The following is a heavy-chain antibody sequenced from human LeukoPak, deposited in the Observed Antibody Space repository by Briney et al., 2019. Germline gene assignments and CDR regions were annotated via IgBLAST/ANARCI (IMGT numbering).Heavy chain of an antibody. D-gene: IGHD3-10*01. CDR2: IYHSGDT. V-gene: IGHV4-4*02. Sequence: SETLSLTCAVSGGSVSNNNWWSWIRQPPGKGLEWIGEIYHSGDTNYNPSLRRRLTMSLDKAKNQSSLTLSSVTAADTAVYYCARHLPNYYGSGSYGSVAFDIWGQGTMVTVSS. CDR3: ARHLPNYYGSGSYGSVAFDI. J-gene: IGHJ3*02. CDR1: GGSVSNNNW.